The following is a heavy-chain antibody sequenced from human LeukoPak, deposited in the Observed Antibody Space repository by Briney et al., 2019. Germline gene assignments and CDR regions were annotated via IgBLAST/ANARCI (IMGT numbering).Heavy chain of an antibody. Sequence: GGSLRLSCAASGFTVSSNYMSWVRQAPGKGLEWVSVIYSGGSTYYADSVKGRFTISRDNSKNTLYLQMNSLRAEDTAVYYCARHITHIVVVPAAMGWGDYWGQGTLVTVSS. J-gene: IGHJ4*02. CDR3: ARHITHIVVVPAAMGWGDY. CDR2: IYSGGST. CDR1: GFTVSSNY. D-gene: IGHD2-2*01. V-gene: IGHV3-66*04.